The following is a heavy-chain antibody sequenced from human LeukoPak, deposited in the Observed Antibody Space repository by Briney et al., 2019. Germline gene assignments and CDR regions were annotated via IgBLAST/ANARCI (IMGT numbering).Heavy chain of an antibody. CDR3: ARDRNGGVEYYYYGMDV. Sequence: ASVKVPCKASGYTFTRYGISWVRQAPGQGLEWMGWISAYNGNTNYAQKLQGRDTMTTDTSTSTAYMELRSLRSDDTAVYYCARDRNGGVEYYYYGMDVWGQGTTVTVSS. CDR1: GYTFTRYG. D-gene: IGHD5-24*01. CDR2: ISAYNGNT. J-gene: IGHJ6*02. V-gene: IGHV1-18*01.